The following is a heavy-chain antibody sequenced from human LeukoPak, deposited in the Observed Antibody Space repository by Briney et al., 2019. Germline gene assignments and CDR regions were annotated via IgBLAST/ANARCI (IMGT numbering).Heavy chain of an antibody. CDR1: GGSFNGYY. Sequence: SETLSLTCTVYGGSFNGYYWSWIRQPPGKGLEWIGEINHSGSTNYNPSLKSRVTISVDTSKNQFSLKLSSVTAADTAVYYCARGSLGTYYDFWSGYYASYYFDYWGQGTLVTVSS. CDR3: ARGSLGTYYDFWSGYYASYYFDY. V-gene: IGHV4-34*01. J-gene: IGHJ4*02. CDR2: INHSGST. D-gene: IGHD3-3*01.